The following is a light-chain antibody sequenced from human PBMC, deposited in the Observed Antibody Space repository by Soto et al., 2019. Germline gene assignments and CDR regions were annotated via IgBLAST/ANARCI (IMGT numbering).Light chain of an antibody. CDR3: QQYDSPPLT. Sequence: DIVMTQSPDSLAMSLGARATINCKSSQTILYKSNHKTSLAWYQQKPGQPPELLIYWASTREFGVPDRFSGSGSGTYFTLTRSSLQAEDLAVYYWQQYDSPPLTFGAGTNVEIK. CDR1: QTILYKSNHKTS. CDR2: WAS. V-gene: IGKV4-1*01. J-gene: IGKJ4*01.